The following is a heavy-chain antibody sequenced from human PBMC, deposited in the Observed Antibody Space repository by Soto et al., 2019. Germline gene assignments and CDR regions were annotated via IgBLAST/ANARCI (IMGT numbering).Heavy chain of an antibody. CDR3: ATGTDLKYCTNGVCTYYYYYMDV. V-gene: IGHV1-24*01. D-gene: IGHD2-8*01. CDR1: GYTLTELS. Sequence: ASVKVSCKVSGYTLTELSMHWVRQAPGKGLEWMGGFDPEDGETIYAQKFQGRVTMTEDTSTDTAYMELSSLRSEDTAVYYCATGTDLKYCTNGVCTYYYYYMDVWGKGTTVTVSS. CDR2: FDPEDGET. J-gene: IGHJ6*03.